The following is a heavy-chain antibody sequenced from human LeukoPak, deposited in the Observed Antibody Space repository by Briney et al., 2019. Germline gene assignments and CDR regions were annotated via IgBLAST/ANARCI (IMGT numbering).Heavy chain of an antibody. V-gene: IGHV4-39*01. CDR3: ARPLSIAAAGTLFDP. CDR2: IYYSGST. J-gene: IGHJ5*02. CDR1: GGSISSSSYY. Sequence: ASETLSLTCTVSGGSISSSSYYWGWIRQPPGMGLEWLVSIYYSGSTYYNPSLKSRVTISVDTSKNQFSLKLSSVTAADTAVYYCARPLSIAAAGTLFDPWGQGTLVTVSS. D-gene: IGHD6-13*01.